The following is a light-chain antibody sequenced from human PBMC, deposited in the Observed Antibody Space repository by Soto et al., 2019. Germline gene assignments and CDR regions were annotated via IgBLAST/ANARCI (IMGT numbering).Light chain of an antibody. CDR1: QSIASD. Sequence: DIQMTQSPSSLSASVGDRVTITCRASQSIASDLNWYQQKPGSAPKFLIYAASSLQSGVPSRFSGSGSGTDFTLTISSLQPEDSATYYCQQSYNTPVTFGQGTKVEIK. CDR3: QQSYNTPVT. CDR2: AAS. V-gene: IGKV1-39*01. J-gene: IGKJ1*01.